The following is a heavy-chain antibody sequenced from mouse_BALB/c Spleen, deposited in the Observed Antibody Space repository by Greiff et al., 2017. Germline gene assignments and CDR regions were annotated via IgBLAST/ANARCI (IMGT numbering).Heavy chain of an antibody. CDR2: INPSSGYT. V-gene: IGHV1-4*01. D-gene: IGHD2-1*01. CDR1: GYTFTSYT. J-gene: IGHJ2*01. CDR3: ARSDDDYYGKEGDY. Sequence: QVQLQQSGAELARPGASVKMSCKASGYTFTSYTMHWVKQRPGQGLEWIGYINPSSGYTNYNQKFKDKATLTADKSSSTAYMQLSSLTSEYSAVYYCARSDDDYYGKEGDYWGQGTTLTVSA.